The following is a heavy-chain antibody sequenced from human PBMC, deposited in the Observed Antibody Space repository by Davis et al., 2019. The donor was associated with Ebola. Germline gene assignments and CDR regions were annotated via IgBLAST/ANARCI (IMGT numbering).Heavy chain of an antibody. CDR1: GYSFTSYW. CDR3: ARRGYCSGGSCHPAQFGFDI. CDR2: IDPSDSYT. D-gene: IGHD2-15*01. Sequence: GESLNISCKGSGYSFTSYWISWVRQMPGKGLEWMGRIDPSDSYTNYSPSFQGHVTISADKSISTAYLQWSSLKASDTAMYYCARRGYCSGGSCHPAQFGFDIWGQGTMVTVSS. J-gene: IGHJ3*02. V-gene: IGHV5-10-1*01.